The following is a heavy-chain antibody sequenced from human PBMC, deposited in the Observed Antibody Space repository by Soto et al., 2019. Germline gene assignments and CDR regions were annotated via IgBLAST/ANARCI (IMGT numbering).Heavy chain of an antibody. Sequence: GESLKISCKGSGYSFTSYWISWVRQMPGKGLEWMGRIDPSDSYTNYSPSFQGHVTISADKSISTAYLQWSSLKASDTAMYYCVRRGYCSSTSCYEGGHYYYYGMDVWGQGTTVTVSS. V-gene: IGHV5-10-1*01. J-gene: IGHJ6*02. CDR1: GYSFTSYW. D-gene: IGHD2-2*01. CDR2: IDPSDSYT. CDR3: VRRGYCSSTSCYEGGHYYYYGMDV.